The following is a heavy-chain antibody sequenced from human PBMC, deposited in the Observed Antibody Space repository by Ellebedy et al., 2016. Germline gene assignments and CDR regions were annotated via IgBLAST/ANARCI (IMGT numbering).Heavy chain of an antibody. J-gene: IGHJ6*02. CDR3: ARDRGYSGSVINNYCSYGMDV. D-gene: IGHD5-12*01. Sequence: GESLKISXAASGFTFRSYALHWVRQAPGEGLEWVAVISYDGSNKYYADSVKGRFTISRDNSKNTLYLQMNSLLAEDTAVYYCARDRGYSGSVINNYCSYGMDVWGQGTTVTVSS. V-gene: IGHV3-30-3*01. CDR1: GFTFRSYA. CDR2: ISYDGSNK.